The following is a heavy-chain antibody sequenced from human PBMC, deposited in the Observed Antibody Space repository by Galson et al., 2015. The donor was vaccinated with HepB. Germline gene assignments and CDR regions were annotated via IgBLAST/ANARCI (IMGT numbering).Heavy chain of an antibody. CDR1: GFTFSSYS. V-gene: IGHV3-21*01. D-gene: IGHD6-6*01. CDR2: ISSSSSYI. J-gene: IGHJ3*02. CDR3: ARVEGARGGIAARRGAFDI. Sequence: SLRLSCAASGFTFSSYSMNWVRQAPGKGLEWVSSISSSSSYIYYADSVKGRFTISRDNAKNSLYLQMNSLRAEDTAVYYCARVEGARGGIAARRGAFDIWGQGTMVTISS.